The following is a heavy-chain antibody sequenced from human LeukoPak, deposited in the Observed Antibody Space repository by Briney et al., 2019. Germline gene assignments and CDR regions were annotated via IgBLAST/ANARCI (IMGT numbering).Heavy chain of an antibody. D-gene: IGHD3-22*01. J-gene: IGHJ5*02. V-gene: IGHV4-34*01. Sequence: SETLSLTCAVYGGSFSGYYWSWIRQPTGKGLEWIGEINHSGSTNYNPSLKSRVTISVDTSKNQFSLKLSSVTAADTAVYYCARGYYYDSSGYYYRGGVWFDPWGQGTLVTVSS. CDR1: GGSFSGYY. CDR2: INHSGST. CDR3: ARGYYYDSSGYYYRGGVWFDP.